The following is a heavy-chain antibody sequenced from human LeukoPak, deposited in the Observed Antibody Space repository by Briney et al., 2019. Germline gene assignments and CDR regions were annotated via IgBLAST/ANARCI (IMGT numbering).Heavy chain of an antibody. CDR3: AKEYDSGGYGAYFDY. D-gene: IGHD3-10*01. CDR1: KFTFSNYG. Sequence: GGSLRLSCTASKFTFSNYGMQWVRQAPGKGLEWVAVISSDGGTKYYADSVKGRFTLSRDNSRNTLDLQMNSLGPEGTAVYYCAKEYDSGGYGAYFDYWGQGTLVTVSS. J-gene: IGHJ4*02. CDR2: ISSDGGTK. V-gene: IGHV3-30*18.